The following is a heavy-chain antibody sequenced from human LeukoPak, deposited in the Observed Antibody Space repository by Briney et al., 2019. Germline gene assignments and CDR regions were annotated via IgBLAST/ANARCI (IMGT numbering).Heavy chain of an antibody. Sequence: GGSLRLSCAASGFTFSSYAMHWVRQAPGKGLEWVAVISYGGSNKYYADSVKGRFTISRDNSKNTLYLQMNSLRAEDTAVYYCARGPGYDFWSGYHFDYWGQGTLVTVSS. CDR3: ARGPGYDFWSGYHFDY. CDR2: ISYGGSNK. V-gene: IGHV3-30*01. CDR1: GFTFSSYA. D-gene: IGHD3-3*01. J-gene: IGHJ4*02.